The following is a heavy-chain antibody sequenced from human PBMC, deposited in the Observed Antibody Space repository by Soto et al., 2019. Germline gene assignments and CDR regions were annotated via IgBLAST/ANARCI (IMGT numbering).Heavy chain of an antibody. CDR3: ASPAAVAGTDAFDI. D-gene: IGHD6-19*01. CDR2: IIPIFGTA. Sequence: ASVKVSCKASGGTFSSYAISWVRQAPGQGLEWMGGIIPIFGTANYAQKFQGRVTITADESTSTAYMELSSLRSEDTAVYYCASPAAVAGTDAFDIWGQGTMVTVSS. V-gene: IGHV1-69*13. CDR1: GGTFSSYA. J-gene: IGHJ3*02.